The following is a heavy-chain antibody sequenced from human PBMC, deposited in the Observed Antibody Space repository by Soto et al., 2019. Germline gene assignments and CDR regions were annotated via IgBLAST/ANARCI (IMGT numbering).Heavy chain of an antibody. J-gene: IGHJ4*02. CDR3: ARQGLYYYDSSGLDY. V-gene: IGHV4-39*01. CDR1: GGSISSSSYY. Sequence: QLQLQESGPGLVKPSETLSLTCTVSGGSISSSSYYWGWIRQPPGKGLEWTGSIYYSGSTYYNPSLKSRVTISVDTSKNQFSLKLSSVTAADTAVYYCARQGLYYYDSSGLDYWGQGTLVTVSS. CDR2: IYYSGST. D-gene: IGHD3-22*01.